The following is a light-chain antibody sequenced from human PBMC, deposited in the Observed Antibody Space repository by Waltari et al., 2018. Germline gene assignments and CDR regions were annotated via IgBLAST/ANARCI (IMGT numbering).Light chain of an antibody. J-gene: IGLJ3*02. Sequence: QSVLTQPPSASGTPGQRVTISCSGSSPNIGRNIVNWYQPLPGTAPKLLIYGNNERPSGISARVSGSKSGTSACLAIIGLQSEDEGDYFWAAWEDRLNGWVFGGGTKLTVL. CDR3: AAWEDRLNGWV. CDR2: GNN. V-gene: IGLV1-44*01. CDR1: SPNIGRNI.